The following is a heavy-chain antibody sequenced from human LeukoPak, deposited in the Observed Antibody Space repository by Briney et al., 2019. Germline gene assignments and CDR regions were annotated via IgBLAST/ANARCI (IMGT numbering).Heavy chain of an antibody. CDR2: ISGSGGST. CDR1: GFTFSSYS. J-gene: IGHJ4*02. CDR3: AKGSDSSSWYGISY. V-gene: IGHV3-23*01. D-gene: IGHD6-13*01. Sequence: GGSLRLSCAASGFTFSSYSMNWVRQAPGKGLEWVSAISGSGGSTYYADSVKGRFTISRDNSKNTLYLQMNSLRAEDTAVYYCAKGSDSSSWYGISYWGQGTLVTVSS.